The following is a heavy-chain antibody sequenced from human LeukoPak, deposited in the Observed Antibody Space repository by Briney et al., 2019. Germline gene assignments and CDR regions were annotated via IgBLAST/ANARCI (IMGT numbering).Heavy chain of an antibody. V-gene: IGHV4-59*01. D-gene: IGHD1-14*01. CDR1: SGSINNYY. CDR3: ARTNQISETAFDI. J-gene: IGHJ3*02. CDR2: ILSSGST. Sequence: SETLSLTCTVSSGSINNYYWSWIRQTPGKGLEWIGYILSSGSTNYNPSVKSRAIISVDTSKNQFSLKLSSVTAADTAVYYCARTNQISETAFDIWGQGTMVIVSS.